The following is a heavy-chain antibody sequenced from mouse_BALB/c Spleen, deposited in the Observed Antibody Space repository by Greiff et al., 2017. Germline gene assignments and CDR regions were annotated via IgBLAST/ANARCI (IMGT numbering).Heavy chain of an antibody. D-gene: IGHD1-1*01. J-gene: IGHJ1*01. CDR2: IWGDGST. CDR1: GFSLTGYG. Sequence: VQLKESGPGLVAPSQSLSITCTVSGFSLTGYGVNWVRQPPGKGLEWLGMIWGDGSTDYNSAVKSRLSISKDNSKSQVFLKMNSLQTDDTARYYCARDTYYYGSSWYFDVWGAGTTVTVSS. V-gene: IGHV2-6-7*01. CDR3: ARDTYYYGSSWYFDV.